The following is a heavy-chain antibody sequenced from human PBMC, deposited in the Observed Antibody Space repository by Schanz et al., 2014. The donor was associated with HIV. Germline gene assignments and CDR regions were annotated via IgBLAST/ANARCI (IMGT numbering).Heavy chain of an antibody. CDR1: GFIFSNYG. D-gene: IGHD3-10*01. CDR2: SSHDGSVK. V-gene: IGHV3-30*18. CDR3: AKGQRGVVRGDIDC. J-gene: IGHJ4*02. Sequence: QVHLVESGGGVVQPGRSLRLSCVGSGFIFSNYGIHWVRQAPGKGREWGAVSSHDGSVKFYGDSVKGRFTISRDNSKNTLYLQMNSLRAEDTAVYYCAKGQRGVVRGDIDCWGQGTLVTVSS.